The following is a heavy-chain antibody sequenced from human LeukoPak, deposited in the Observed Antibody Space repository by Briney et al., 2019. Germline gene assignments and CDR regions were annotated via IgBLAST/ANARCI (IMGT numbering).Heavy chain of an antibody. CDR3: ARGRLAAAGW. CDR1: GGSISSGGYY. D-gene: IGHD6-13*01. J-gene: IGHJ4*02. Sequence: SETLSLTCTVSGGSISSGGYYWSWIPQPPGKGLEWIGEINHSGSTNYNPSLKSRVTISVDTSKNQFSLKLSSVTAADTAVYYCARGRLAAAGWWGQGTLVTVSS. CDR2: INHSGST. V-gene: IGHV4-39*07.